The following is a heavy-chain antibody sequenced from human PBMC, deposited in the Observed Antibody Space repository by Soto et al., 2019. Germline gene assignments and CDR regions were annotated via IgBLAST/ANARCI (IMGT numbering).Heavy chain of an antibody. CDR3: ARDNGYSYGYTLDH. D-gene: IGHD5-18*01. Sequence: PSETLSLICTVSGGSISSGGYYWSWIRQHPGKGLEWIGYIYYSGSTYYNPSLKSRVTISVDTSKNQFSLKLSSVTAADTAVYYCARDNGYSYGYTLDHWGQGTLVTVSS. CDR1: GGSISSGGYY. CDR2: IYYSGST. V-gene: IGHV4-31*03. J-gene: IGHJ4*02.